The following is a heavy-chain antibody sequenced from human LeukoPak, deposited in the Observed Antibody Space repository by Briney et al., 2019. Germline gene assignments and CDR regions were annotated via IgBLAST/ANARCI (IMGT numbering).Heavy chain of an antibody. CDR1: GFTFSSYG. J-gene: IGHJ4*02. V-gene: IGHV3-48*02. CDR3: ARWTGASRYFDY. CDR2: ISSSSSTI. D-gene: IGHD1-26*01. Sequence: PGGSLRLSCAASGFTFSSYGLIWVRQAPGKGLDWVSYISSSSSTIYYADSVKVRFTISRDNAKNSLYLQMNSLRDEDTAVYYCARWTGASRYFDYWGQGTLVTVSS.